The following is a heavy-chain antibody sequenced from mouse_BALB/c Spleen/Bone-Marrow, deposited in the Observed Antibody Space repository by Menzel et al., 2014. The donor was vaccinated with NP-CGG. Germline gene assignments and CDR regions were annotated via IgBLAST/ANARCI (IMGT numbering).Heavy chain of an antibody. J-gene: IGHJ2*01. CDR3: ARNGYYGYSDY. CDR1: GFDFSRYW. V-gene: IGHV4-1*02. Sequence: EVKLVESGGGLVQPGGSLKLSCAASGFDFSRYWMSWVRQAPGKGLEWIGEINPDSSTINYRPSLKDKFIISRDNAKNTLYLQMSKVRSEDTALYHCARNGYYGYSDYWGQGTTLTVSS. D-gene: IGHD2-1*01. CDR2: INPDSSTI.